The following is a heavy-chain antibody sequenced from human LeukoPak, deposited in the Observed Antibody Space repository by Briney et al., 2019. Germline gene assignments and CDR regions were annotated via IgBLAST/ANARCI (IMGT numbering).Heavy chain of an antibody. J-gene: IGHJ4*02. D-gene: IGHD3-10*01. V-gene: IGHV3-9*01. CDR3: AKDGDTMVRGVITYFDY. CDR2: ISWNSGSI. CDR1: GFTFDDYA. Sequence: GGSLRLSCAASGFTFDDYAMHWVRQAPGKGLEWVSGISWNSGSIGYADSVKGRFTISRENAKNSLYLQMNSLRAEDTALYYCAKDGDTMVRGVITYFDYWGQGTLVTVSS.